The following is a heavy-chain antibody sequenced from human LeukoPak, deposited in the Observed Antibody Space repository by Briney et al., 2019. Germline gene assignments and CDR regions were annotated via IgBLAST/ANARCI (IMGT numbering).Heavy chain of an antibody. V-gene: IGHV3-9*03. CDR1: GFTFDDYA. D-gene: IGHD2-15*01. Sequence: GGSLRLSCAASGFTFDDYAMHWVRQAPGKGLEWVSGISWNSGSIAYANSVKGRFTISRDNAKNSLYLQMNSLRPEDMALYYCEKDVSFSYCSGGSCSAHFDYWGRGTLVTVSS. CDR2: ISWNSGSI. CDR3: EKDVSFSYCSGGSCSAHFDY. J-gene: IGHJ4*02.